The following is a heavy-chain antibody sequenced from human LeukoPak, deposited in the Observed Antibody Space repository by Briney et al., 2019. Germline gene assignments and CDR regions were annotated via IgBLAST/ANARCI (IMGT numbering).Heavy chain of an antibody. Sequence: PGGSLRLSCAASGFTFSSYSMNWVRQAPGKGLEWVSSISSSSSYIYYADSVKGRFTISRDNAKNSLYLQMNSPRAEDTAVYYCARVDSSDAFDIWGQGTMVTVSS. CDR1: GFTFSSYS. J-gene: IGHJ3*02. V-gene: IGHV3-21*01. D-gene: IGHD3-22*01. CDR2: ISSSSSYI. CDR3: ARVDSSDAFDI.